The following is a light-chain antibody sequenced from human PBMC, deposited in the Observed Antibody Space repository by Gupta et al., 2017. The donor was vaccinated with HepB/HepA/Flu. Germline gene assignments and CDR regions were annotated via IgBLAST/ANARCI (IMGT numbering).Light chain of an antibody. CDR3: CSKAGSSTVRV. CDR1: SSDVGSHNL. V-gene: IGLV2-23*02. CDR2: EVS. Sequence: YALPQSASVSGSPNPTITISCTGTSSDVGSHNLVSWYQQHPGKAPKLMIYEVSKRPSGVANRFSGSKSGNTAALTISGLQAEEEADYYCCSKAGSSTVRVFGGGTKLTVL. J-gene: IGLJ3*02.